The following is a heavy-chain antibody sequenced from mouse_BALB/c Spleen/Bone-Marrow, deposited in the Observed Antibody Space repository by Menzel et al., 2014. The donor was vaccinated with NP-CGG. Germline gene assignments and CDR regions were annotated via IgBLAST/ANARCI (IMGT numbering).Heavy chain of an antibody. J-gene: IGHJ4*01. Sequence: EVKLMESGGGLVQPGGSLNLSCAASGFDFSRYWMSWARQAPGKGQEWIGEINPGSSTINYTPSLKDKFIISRDNAKNTLYLRMSKVRSEDTSLYYCARTAYYAMDYWGQGTSVTVSS. CDR1: GFDFSRYW. CDR3: ARTAYYAMDY. CDR2: INPGSSTI. V-gene: IGHV4-2*02.